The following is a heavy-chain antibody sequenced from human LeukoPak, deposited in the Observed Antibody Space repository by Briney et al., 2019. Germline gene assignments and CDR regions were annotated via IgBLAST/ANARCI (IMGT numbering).Heavy chain of an antibody. V-gene: IGHV4-59*01. Sequence: SETLSLTCTVSGGSISNYYWSWIRQPPGKGLEWIGYIHDSGSTDYNPSLKSRVTISVDTSKNQLSLKLNPVTAADTAVYYCARPHGYNYWWYFDIWGRGTLVTVSS. J-gene: IGHJ2*01. D-gene: IGHD5-24*01. CDR1: GGSISNYY. CDR2: IHDSGST. CDR3: ARPHGYNYWWYFDI.